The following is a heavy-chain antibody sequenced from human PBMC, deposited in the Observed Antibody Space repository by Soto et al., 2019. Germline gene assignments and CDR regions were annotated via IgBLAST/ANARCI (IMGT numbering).Heavy chain of an antibody. Sequence: QEPLQESGPGLVKPSQTLSLTCTVSSVSISSGDYYWSWIRQPPGKGLEWIGYIYYSGSTYYSPSLKSRVTISVDTSKNXXSLKLTXVXXAXXXXXFCARGGYSYSYHYYGLDVWGLGTTVTVSS. CDR2: IYYSGST. CDR3: ARGGYSYSYHYYGLDV. V-gene: IGHV4-30-4*01. CDR1: SVSISSGDYY. J-gene: IGHJ6*02. D-gene: IGHD5-18*01.